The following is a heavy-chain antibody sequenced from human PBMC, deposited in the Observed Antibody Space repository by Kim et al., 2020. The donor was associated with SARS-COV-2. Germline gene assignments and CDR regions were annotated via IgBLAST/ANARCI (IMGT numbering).Heavy chain of an antibody. D-gene: IGHD6-13*01. CDR3: ARHSSSWHHFDY. Sequence: NYNPSLKSRVTMSVDTSNNHFSLKLSSVTAADTAVYYCARHSSSWHHFDYWGQGTLVTVSS. J-gene: IGHJ4*02. V-gene: IGHV4-61*07.